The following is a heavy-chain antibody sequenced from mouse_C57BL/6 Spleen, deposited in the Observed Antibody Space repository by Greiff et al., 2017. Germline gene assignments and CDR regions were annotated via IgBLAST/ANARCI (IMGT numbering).Heavy chain of an antibody. CDR3: ARPRGYAWFAY. Sequence: EVQVVVSAGGLVNPGGSLKLSCAASGFTFSDYGMHWVRQAPEKVLEWVAYISSGSSTIYYADTVKGRFTISRDNAKNTLFLQMPSLRYEDTAMYYCARPRGYAWFAYWCQGTLVSVCA. D-gene: IGHD2-2*01. CDR2: ISSGSSTI. V-gene: IGHV5-17*01. CDR1: GFTFSDYG. J-gene: IGHJ3*01.